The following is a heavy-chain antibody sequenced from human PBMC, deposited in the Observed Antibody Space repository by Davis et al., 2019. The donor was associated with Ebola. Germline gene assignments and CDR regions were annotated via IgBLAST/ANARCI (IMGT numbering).Heavy chain of an antibody. CDR3: AREPEYRDSFDIVVVIAAGWFDP. Sequence: AALVKVSCKASGYTFTGYYMHWVRQAPGQGLEWMGWISAYNGNTNYAQRFQDRVTMTTDTSTNTAYMEVRSLRSDDTAMYYCAREPEYRDSFDIVVVIAAGWFDPWGQGTLVTVSS. D-gene: IGHD2-15*01. CDR1: GYTFTGYY. J-gene: IGHJ5*02. V-gene: IGHV1-18*04. CDR2: ISAYNGNT.